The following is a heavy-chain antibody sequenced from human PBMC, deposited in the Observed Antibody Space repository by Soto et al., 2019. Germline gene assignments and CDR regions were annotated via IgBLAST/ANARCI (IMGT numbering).Heavy chain of an antibody. V-gene: IGHV1-18*01. D-gene: IGHD6-6*01. Sequence: ASVKVSCKASGYTFTSYGISWGRQAPGQGLEWMGWISAYNGNTNYAQKLQGRVTMTTDTSTSTAYMELRSLRSDDTAVYYCARHGRLKRVGSSSSARGYYYYYMDVWGKGTTVTVSS. CDR2: ISAYNGNT. CDR3: ARHGRLKRVGSSSSARGYYYYYMDV. CDR1: GYTFTSYG. J-gene: IGHJ6*03.